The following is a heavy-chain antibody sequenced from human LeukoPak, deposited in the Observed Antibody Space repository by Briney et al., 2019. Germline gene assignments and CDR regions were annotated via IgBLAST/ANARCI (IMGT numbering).Heavy chain of an antibody. CDR2: ISSSGSSI. J-gene: IGHJ4*02. CDR1: GFTFSSYE. D-gene: IGHD6-13*01. V-gene: IGHV3-48*03. CDR3: ARKPSSSWFVDY. Sequence: GGSLRLSCAASGFTFSSYERNWVRQAPGKGLEWVSWISSSGSSIYYADSVKGRFTISRDNAKNSLYLQMHSPRAEDTAVYYCARKPSSSWFVDYWGQGTLVTVSS.